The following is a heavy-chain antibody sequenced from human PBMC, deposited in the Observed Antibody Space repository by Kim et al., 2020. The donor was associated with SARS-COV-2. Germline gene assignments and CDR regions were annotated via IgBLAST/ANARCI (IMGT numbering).Heavy chain of an antibody. D-gene: IGHD3-22*01. V-gene: IGHV4-39*01. CDR2: IYYSGST. J-gene: IGHJ5*02. CDR1: GGSISSSSYY. CDR3: ARHGHITMMVVVIFPGYFDP. Sequence: PSETLSLTCTVSGGSISSSSYYWGWIRQPPGKGLEWIGSIYYSGSTYYNPSLKSRVTISVDTSKNQFSLKLSSVTAADTAVYYCARHGHITMMVVVIFPGYFDPWGQGTLVTVSS.